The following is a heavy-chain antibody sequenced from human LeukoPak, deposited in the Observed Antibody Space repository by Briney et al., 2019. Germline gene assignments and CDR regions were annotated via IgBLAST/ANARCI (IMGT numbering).Heavy chain of an antibody. CDR3: ARGRGEGRGIAMVRGVRAPSYNWFDP. J-gene: IGHJ5*02. CDR2: IYYSGST. D-gene: IGHD3-10*01. Sequence: SETLSLTCTVSGGSISSSSYYWGWIRQPPGKGLEWIGSIYYSGSTYYNPSLKSRVTISVDTSKNQFSLKLSSVTAADTAVYYCARGRGEGRGIAMVRGVRAPSYNWFDPWGHGTQVTVSS. V-gene: IGHV4-39*07. CDR1: GGSISSSSYY.